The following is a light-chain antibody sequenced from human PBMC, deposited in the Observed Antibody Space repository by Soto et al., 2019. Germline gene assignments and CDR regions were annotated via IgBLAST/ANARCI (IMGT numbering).Light chain of an antibody. CDR2: GAA. CDR3: QPHSEWPLP. CDR1: KSVSNN. J-gene: IGKJ4*01. Sequence: ETVMTQSPATLSESQGERATLSCRASKSVSNNLAWYQQKPGQAPRLLIYGAAARAPGIPARFSGSGFGTELTLTLRSLQSEDSPVYYCQPHSEWPLPFGGGAKVEIK. V-gene: IGKV3-15*01.